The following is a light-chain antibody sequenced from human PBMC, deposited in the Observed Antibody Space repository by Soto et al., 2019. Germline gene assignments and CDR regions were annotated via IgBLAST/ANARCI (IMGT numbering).Light chain of an antibody. J-gene: IGKJ4*01. CDR1: ESVGSD. CDR3: QQRDSWPLT. V-gene: IGKV3-11*01. CDR2: DVS. Sequence: ENVLTQSPATLSLSPGEGATLSCRASESVGSDLAWYQQKPCQPPRLLIYDVSGRAAGVPARFSGSGSGTDFTLTISSLGPEDFAVYSCQQRDSWPLTFGGGTKVEIK.